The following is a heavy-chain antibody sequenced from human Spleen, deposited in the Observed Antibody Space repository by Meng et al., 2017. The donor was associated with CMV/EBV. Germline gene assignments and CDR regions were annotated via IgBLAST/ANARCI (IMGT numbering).Heavy chain of an antibody. CDR3: ASEYSTSSLDY. D-gene: IGHD6-6*01. CDR1: GFTFSTYW. V-gene: IGHV3-74*01. J-gene: IGHJ4*02. Sequence: GESLKISCAASGFTFSTYWMHWVRQPPGKGLVWVSRISSDGRSTRYADSVKGRFTISRDNAKNTLYVQMNSLRAEDTAVYYWASEYSTSSLDYWGQGTLVTVSS. CDR2: ISSDGRST.